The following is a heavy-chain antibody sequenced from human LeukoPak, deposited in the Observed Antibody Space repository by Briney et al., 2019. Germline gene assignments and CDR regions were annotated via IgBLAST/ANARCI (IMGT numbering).Heavy chain of an antibody. V-gene: IGHV4-39*01. CDR3: ARRDDSSGYHKIFDY. J-gene: IGHJ4*02. CDR1: GGSISSGPYY. D-gene: IGHD3-22*01. CDR2: VYYGENT. Sequence: PSETLSLTCTVSGGSISSGPYYWGWIRQPPGKGLEWIGNVYYGENTYYNPSLKSRVTISIDTSKNQFYLKLSSLTAADTAVYYCARRDDSSGYHKIFDYWGPGTLVTVSS.